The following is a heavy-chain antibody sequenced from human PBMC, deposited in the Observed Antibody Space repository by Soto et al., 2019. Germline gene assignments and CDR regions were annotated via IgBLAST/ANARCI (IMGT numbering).Heavy chain of an antibody. V-gene: IGHV3-30*18. CDR3: AKDLSSGWYRELFDY. Sequence: GGSLRLSCXASXXTFSXYXXHXXXQAPGKGLEWVAVISYDGSKKYYADSVKGRFTISRDNSKNTLYLQMNSLRAEDTAVYYCAKDLSSGWYRELFDYWGQGTLVTVSS. D-gene: IGHD6-19*01. CDR1: XXTFSXYX. CDR2: ISYDGSKK. J-gene: IGHJ4*02.